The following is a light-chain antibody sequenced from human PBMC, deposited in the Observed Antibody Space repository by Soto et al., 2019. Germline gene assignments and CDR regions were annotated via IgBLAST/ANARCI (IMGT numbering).Light chain of an antibody. Sequence: DIQMTQSPSTLSGSVGDRVTITCRASQTISSWLAWYQQKPGKAPKLLIYKASTLKSGVPSRFSASGTGTELTLTISTLHPDDFATYYCQQYNTYSKTFGRGAKV. CDR3: QQYNTYSKT. CDR2: KAS. J-gene: IGKJ1*01. V-gene: IGKV1-5*03. CDR1: QTISSW.